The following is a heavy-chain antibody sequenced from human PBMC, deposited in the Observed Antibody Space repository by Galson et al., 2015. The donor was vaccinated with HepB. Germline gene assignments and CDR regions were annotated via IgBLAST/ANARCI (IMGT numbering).Heavy chain of an antibody. D-gene: IGHD6-19*01. V-gene: IGHV3-30*18. CDR1: GFTFSNYG. Sequence: SLRLSCAASGFTFSNYGMHWVRQAPGKGLEWVAVISYDGSNKYYADSVKGRFTISRDNSKNTLYLQMNSLRAEDTALYYCAKDPYLYSARAGTMAGFDYWGPGTLCTVSS. J-gene: IGHJ4*02. CDR2: ISYDGSNK. CDR3: AKDPYLYSARAGTMAGFDY.